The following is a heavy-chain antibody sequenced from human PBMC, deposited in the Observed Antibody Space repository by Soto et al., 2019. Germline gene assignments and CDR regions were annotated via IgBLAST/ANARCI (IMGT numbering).Heavy chain of an antibody. Sequence: ASVKVSCKASGYTFTSYAMHWVRQAPGQRLEWMGWINAGNGNTKYSQKFQGRVTITRDTSASTAYMELSSLRSEDTAVYYCARVGSPGSGSYYNTYYYYMDVWGKGTTVTVSS. CDR3: ARVGSPGSGSYYNTYYYYMDV. CDR1: GYTFTSYA. D-gene: IGHD3-10*01. V-gene: IGHV1-3*01. J-gene: IGHJ6*03. CDR2: INAGNGNT.